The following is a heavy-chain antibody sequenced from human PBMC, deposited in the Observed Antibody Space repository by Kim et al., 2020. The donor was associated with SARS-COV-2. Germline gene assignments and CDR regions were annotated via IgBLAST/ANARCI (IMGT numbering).Heavy chain of an antibody. J-gene: IGHJ6*02. Sequence: GGSLRLSCAASGFTFSSYDMHWVRQAPGKGLEWVSAIGTAGDTYYPGSVKGRFTISRENAKNSLYLQMNSLRAGDTAVYYCARSVNPDGYYYGMDVWGQGTTVTVSS. CDR2: IGTAGDT. CDR1: GFTFSSYD. V-gene: IGHV3-13*04. CDR3: ARSVNPDGYYYGMDV.